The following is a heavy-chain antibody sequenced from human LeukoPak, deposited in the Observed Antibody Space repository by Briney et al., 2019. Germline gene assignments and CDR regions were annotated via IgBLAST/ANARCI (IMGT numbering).Heavy chain of an antibody. V-gene: IGHV4-59*08. CDR3: ARGIAHNWFDP. CDR1: GGSISSYY. D-gene: IGHD2-15*01. J-gene: IGHJ5*02. CDR2: IYYSGST. Sequence: SETLSLTCTVSGGSISSYYWSWIRQPPGKGLEWIGYIYYSGSTNYNPSLRSRVTISVDTSKNQFSLKLSSVTAADTAVYYCARGIAHNWFDPWGQGTLVTVSS.